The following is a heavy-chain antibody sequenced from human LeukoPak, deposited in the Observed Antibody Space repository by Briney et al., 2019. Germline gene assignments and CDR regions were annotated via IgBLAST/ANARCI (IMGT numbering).Heavy chain of an antibody. CDR1: GFTFSSYA. CDR2: ISGSGGST. D-gene: IGHD1-1*01. Sequence: GGSLRLSCAASGFTFSSYAMSWVRQAPGKGLEWVSAISGSGGSTYYADSVKGRFTISRDNSKNTLYLQMNSLRAEDTAVYYCAKGATGTTWDYYYYMDVWGKGTTVTVSS. J-gene: IGHJ6*03. V-gene: IGHV3-23*01. CDR3: AKGATGTTWDYYYYMDV.